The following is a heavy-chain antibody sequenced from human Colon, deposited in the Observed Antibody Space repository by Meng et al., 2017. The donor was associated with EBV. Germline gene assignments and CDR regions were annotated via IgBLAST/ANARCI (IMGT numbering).Heavy chain of an antibody. J-gene: IGHJ4*02. D-gene: IGHD6-19*01. V-gene: IGHV4-61*08. Sequence: QVQLQESGPGLVKPSXXXXXTCTVSGGSVNSGAYYWSWFRQPPGKGLGWIGYIYYIGNANYNPSLKSRVTISIDASKDQFSLKLNSVAAADTAVYYCARLREWLVDYWGQGTLVIVSS. CDR1: GGSVNSGAYY. CDR2: IYYIGNA. CDR3: ARLREWLVDY.